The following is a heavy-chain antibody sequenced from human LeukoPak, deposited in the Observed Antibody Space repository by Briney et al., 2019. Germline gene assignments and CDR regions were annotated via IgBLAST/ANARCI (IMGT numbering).Heavy chain of an antibody. CDR3: ASKITYHYDNSASTPDI. J-gene: IGHJ3*02. Sequence: ASVKVSCKVSGGSFSSYGISWVRQAPGQGLEWMGETMPIFGTSNYAQKFLGRVTIKADKSTSTAYLELSSLRSEDTAVYYCASKITYHYDNSASTPDIWGQGTMVTVSS. V-gene: IGHV1-69*06. CDR1: GGSFSSYG. CDR2: TMPIFGTS. D-gene: IGHD3-22*01.